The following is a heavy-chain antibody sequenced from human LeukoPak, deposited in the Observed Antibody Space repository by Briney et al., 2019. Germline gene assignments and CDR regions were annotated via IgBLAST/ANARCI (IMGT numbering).Heavy chain of an antibody. Sequence: ASVKVSSKASGNTFTSYGISWVRQAPGQGLEWMGWISAYNGNTNYALKLQGRVTMTTDTSTSTAYMELRSLRSDDTAVYYCARVDYGDYEMIDYWGQGTLVTVSS. CDR3: ARVDYGDYEMIDY. CDR1: GNTFTSYG. D-gene: IGHD4-17*01. J-gene: IGHJ4*02. CDR2: ISAYNGNT. V-gene: IGHV1-18*04.